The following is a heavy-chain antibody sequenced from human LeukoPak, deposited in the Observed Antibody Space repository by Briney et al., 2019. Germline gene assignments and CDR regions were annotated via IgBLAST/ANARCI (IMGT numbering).Heavy chain of an antibody. J-gene: IGHJ3*02. D-gene: IGHD3/OR15-3a*01. CDR2: IYYSGST. V-gene: IGHV4-39*07. CDR1: GGSISSGSYY. CDR3: AKEAPTDYAFDI. Sequence: KPSETLSLTCTVSGGSISSGSYYWGWIRQPPGKGLEWIGNIYYSGSTYYNPSLKSRVTISVDTSKKQLSLRLSSVTAADTAVYYCAKEAPTDYAFDIWGQGTMVTVS.